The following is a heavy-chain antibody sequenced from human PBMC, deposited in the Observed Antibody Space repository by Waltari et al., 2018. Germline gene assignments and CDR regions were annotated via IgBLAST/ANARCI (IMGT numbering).Heavy chain of an antibody. CDR1: GFNVISNY. V-gene: IGHV3-66*02. CDR3: TGGQQAMGEY. J-gene: IGHJ4*01. CDR2: FNSNDDT. Sequence: EVQLVESGGGLVQPGGSLRLSCAASGFNVISNYMTWVRQAPGKGRQCVSDFNSNDDTYYADSVRGRFIISRDTSKNTLYLQMNSLRADDTATYYCTGGQQAMGEYWGQGTVVTVSS.